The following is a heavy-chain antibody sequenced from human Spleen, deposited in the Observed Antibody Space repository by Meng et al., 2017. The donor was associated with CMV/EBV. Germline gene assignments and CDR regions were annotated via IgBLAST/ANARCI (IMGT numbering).Heavy chain of an antibody. CDR2: ISGDNGNT. J-gene: IGHJ4*02. V-gene: IGHV1-18*01. CDR1: GYSFSKYG. CDR3: ARDLTTLTSNTFDY. Sequence: ASVKVSCKASGYSFSKYGISWVRQAPGQGLEWMGRISGDNGNTNYAQKFQGRVTMTTDTFTSTAYMELRGLRSDDTAVYYCARDLTTLTSNTFDYWGQGMLVTVSS. D-gene: IGHD4-17*01.